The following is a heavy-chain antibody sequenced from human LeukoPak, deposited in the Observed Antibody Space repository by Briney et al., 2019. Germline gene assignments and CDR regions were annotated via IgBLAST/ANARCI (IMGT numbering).Heavy chain of an antibody. Sequence: GESLKISCKGSGYSFTSYWIGWVRQMPGKGMEWMGIIYPGDSDTRYSPSFQGQVTISADKSISTAYLQWSSLKASDAAMYYCARHLYGSGGHFDYWGQGTLVTVSS. J-gene: IGHJ4*02. CDR2: IYPGDSDT. CDR1: GYSFTSYW. V-gene: IGHV5-51*01. D-gene: IGHD3-10*01. CDR3: ARHLYGSGGHFDY.